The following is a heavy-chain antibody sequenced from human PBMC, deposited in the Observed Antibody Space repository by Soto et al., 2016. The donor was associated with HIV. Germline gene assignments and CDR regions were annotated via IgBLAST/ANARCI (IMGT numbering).Heavy chain of an antibody. Sequence: QVQLVQSGAEVKKPGSSVKVSCKASGGTFSSYAISWVRQAPGQGLEWMGWITPNSGDTNYAQKFQGRVTMTRDTSISTAYMELRRLRSDDTAVYYCARSAADGPLHFDYWGQGTLVTVSS. CDR3: ARSAADGPLHFDY. CDR1: GGTFSSYA. V-gene: IGHV1-2*02. D-gene: IGHD6-13*01. CDR2: ITPNSGDT. J-gene: IGHJ4*02.